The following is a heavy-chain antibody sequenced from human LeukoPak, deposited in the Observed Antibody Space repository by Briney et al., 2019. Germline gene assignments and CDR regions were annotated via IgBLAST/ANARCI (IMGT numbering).Heavy chain of an antibody. D-gene: IGHD5-12*01. CDR1: GFTFSSYA. CDR3: ATRYSGYDYYYYYGMDV. V-gene: IGHV3-23*01. J-gene: IGHJ6*02. Sequence: PGGSLRLSCAASGFTFSSYAMGWVRQAPGKGLEWVSAISGSGGSTYYADSVKGRFTISRDNSKNTLYLQMNSLRAEDTAVYYCATRYSGYDYYYYYGMDVWGQGTTVTVSS. CDR2: ISGSGGST.